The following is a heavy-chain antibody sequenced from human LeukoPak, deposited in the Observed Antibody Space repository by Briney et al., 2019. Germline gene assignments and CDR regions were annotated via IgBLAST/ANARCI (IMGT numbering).Heavy chain of an antibody. J-gene: IGHJ3*02. D-gene: IGHD2-15*01. CDR2: VYYGGST. CDR3: ARDATSPLHT. V-gene: IGHV4-59*01. CDR1: GGSISSYY. Sequence: SETLSLTCTVSGGSISSYYWSWIWQPPGKGLGWIGYVYYGGSTTHNPSLKSPVPISVDTSNKPSSLQLSPPTAADPAVYYCARDATSPLHTWGHGTIVTLSS.